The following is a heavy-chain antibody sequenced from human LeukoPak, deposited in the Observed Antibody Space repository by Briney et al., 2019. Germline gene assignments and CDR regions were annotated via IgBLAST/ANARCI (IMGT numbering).Heavy chain of an antibody. D-gene: IGHD1-14*01. Sequence: GGSLRLSCAASGFTFDVYAMHWVRQAPGKGLERVSGISWNSGSIGYADSVKGRFTISRDNAKNSLYLQMNSLRAEDTALYYCAKDLNGWVITGFDYWGQGTLVTVSS. CDR1: GFTFDVYA. V-gene: IGHV3-9*01. CDR2: ISWNSGSI. J-gene: IGHJ4*02. CDR3: AKDLNGWVITGFDY.